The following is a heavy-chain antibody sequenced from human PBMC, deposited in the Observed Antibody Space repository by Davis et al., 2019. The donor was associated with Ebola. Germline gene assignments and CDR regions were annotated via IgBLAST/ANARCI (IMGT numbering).Heavy chain of an antibody. CDR2: IDPTDSYT. V-gene: IGHV5-10-1*01. Sequence: KVSCKGSGYSFTSYWISWVRQMPGKGLEWMGKIDPTDSYTNYSPSFQGHVTISADKSISTAYLQWSSLKASDTATYYCARHWEYSNFYNYYGMDVWGQGTTVSVSS. J-gene: IGHJ6*02. D-gene: IGHD4-11*01. CDR3: ARHWEYSNFYNYYGMDV. CDR1: GYSFTSYW.